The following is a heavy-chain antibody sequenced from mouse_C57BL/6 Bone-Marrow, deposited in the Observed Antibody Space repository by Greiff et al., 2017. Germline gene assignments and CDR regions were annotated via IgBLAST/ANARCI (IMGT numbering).Heavy chain of an antibody. CDR3: ARALYYYAMHY. CDR1: GFTFSSYA. V-gene: IGHV5-4*03. CDR2: ISDGGSYT. J-gene: IGHJ4*01. Sequence: EVKLVESGGGLVKPGGSLKLSCAASGFTFSSYAMSWVRQTPEKRLEWVATISDGGSYTYYPDNVKGRFTISRDNAKNNLYLQMSHLKSEDTAMYYCARALYYYAMHYWGQGTSVTVSS.